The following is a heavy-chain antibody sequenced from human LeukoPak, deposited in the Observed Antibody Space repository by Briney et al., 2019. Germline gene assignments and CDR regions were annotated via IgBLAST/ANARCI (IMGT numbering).Heavy chain of an antibody. D-gene: IGHD3-10*01. CDR1: GFSFSSYG. V-gene: IGHV3-21*01. Sequence: NSGGSLRLSCAASGFSFSSYGMNWVRQAPGKGLEWVSSISRSSTDIQYADSVKGRFTISRDNAKNSLHLQMNSLGAEDTAVYYCARDELGVSGSGVYYYYGMDVWGQGTTVTVSS. J-gene: IGHJ6*02. CDR2: ISRSSTDI. CDR3: ARDELGVSGSGVYYYYGMDV.